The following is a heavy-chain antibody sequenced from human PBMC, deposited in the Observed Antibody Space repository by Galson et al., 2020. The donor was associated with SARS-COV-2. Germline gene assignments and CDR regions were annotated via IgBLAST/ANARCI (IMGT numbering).Heavy chain of an antibody. CDR3: ARSWGRPWEHYCSSTTCYFGSGWFDP. Sequence: SVTHSCKASGGTFSNYAISWVRQAPGQGLEWMVGIIPILVTPNYAEKFQGRATITADESTTTAYMELSSRRSEDTAVYYCARSWGRPWEHYCSSTTCYFGSGWFDPWGRGTLVTVSS. V-gene: IGHV1-69*13. J-gene: IGHJ5*02. CDR1: GGTFSNYA. CDR2: IIPILVTP. D-gene: IGHD2-2*01.